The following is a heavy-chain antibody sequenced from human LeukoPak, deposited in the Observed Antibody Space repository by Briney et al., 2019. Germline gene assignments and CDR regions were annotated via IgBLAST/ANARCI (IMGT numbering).Heavy chain of an antibody. Sequence: AGGSLRLSRAASGFTFDDYAMHWVRQAPGKGLEWVSGISWNSGSIDYADSVKGRFTISRDNAKNSLYLQMNSLRAEDTAVYYCARDRGYTYGHPFDYWGQGTLVTVSS. D-gene: IGHD5-18*01. CDR1: GFTFDDYA. J-gene: IGHJ4*02. V-gene: IGHV3-9*01. CDR3: ARDRGYTYGHPFDY. CDR2: ISWNSGSI.